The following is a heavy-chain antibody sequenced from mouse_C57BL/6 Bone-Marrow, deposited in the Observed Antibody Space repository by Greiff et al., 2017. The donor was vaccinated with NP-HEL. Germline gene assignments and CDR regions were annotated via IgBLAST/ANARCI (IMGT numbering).Heavy chain of an antibody. Sequence: QVQLQQPGTELVKPGASVKLSCKASGYTFTSYWMHWVKQRPGQGREWIRTITPSNGCPPYNEKFKCKATLTVDKSSSTAYMQLSSMTSEDSAVYYCASHSNYGYWGQGTTLTVSS. V-gene: IGHV1-53*01. CDR2: ITPSNGCP. CDR3: ASHSNYGY. CDR1: GYTFTSYW. D-gene: IGHD2-5*01. J-gene: IGHJ2*01.